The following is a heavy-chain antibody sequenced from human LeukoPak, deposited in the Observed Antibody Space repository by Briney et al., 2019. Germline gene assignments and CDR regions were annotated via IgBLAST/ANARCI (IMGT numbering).Heavy chain of an antibody. V-gene: IGHV3-23*01. D-gene: IGHD3-22*01. CDR1: GFTFSSYA. Sequence: PGGSLRLSCAASGFTFSSYAMSWVRQAPGKGLEWVSAISGSGGSTYYADSVKGRFTISRDNSKNTLYLQMNSLRAEDTAVYYCAKRGSRWYYDSSGYYYVDDAFDIWGQGTMVTVSS. CDR2: ISGSGGST. CDR3: AKRGSRWYYDSSGYYYVDDAFDI. J-gene: IGHJ3*02.